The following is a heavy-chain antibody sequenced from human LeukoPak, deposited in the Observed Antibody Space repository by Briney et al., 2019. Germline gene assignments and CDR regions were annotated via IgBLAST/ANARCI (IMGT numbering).Heavy chain of an antibody. CDR1: GFTFSGYS. CDR2: ISSSSGYI. J-gene: IGHJ5*01. CDR3: ARDLFFGSRWYEGWIDS. Sequence: GGSLRLSCAASGFTFSGYSINWVRQAPGKGLEWVSYISSSSGYIYYADSVKGRFTISRDNAKNSLYLQMNSLRAEDTAVYYCARDLFFGSRWYEGWIDSWGQGTLVTVSS. D-gene: IGHD6-13*01. V-gene: IGHV3-21*05.